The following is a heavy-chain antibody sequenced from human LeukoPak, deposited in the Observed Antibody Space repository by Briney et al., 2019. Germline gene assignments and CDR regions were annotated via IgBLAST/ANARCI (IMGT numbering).Heavy chain of an antibody. CDR3: ARGGALWFGDLDAFDI. CDR1: EFTFSSYW. V-gene: IGHV3-23*01. D-gene: IGHD3-10*01. CDR2: ISGSGGST. J-gene: IGHJ3*02. Sequence: PGGSLRLSCAASEFTFSSYWMSWVRQAPGKGLEWVSAISGSGGSTYYADSVKGRFTISRDNAKNSLFLQMNSLRAEDTAVYYCARGGALWFGDLDAFDIWGQGTMVTVSS.